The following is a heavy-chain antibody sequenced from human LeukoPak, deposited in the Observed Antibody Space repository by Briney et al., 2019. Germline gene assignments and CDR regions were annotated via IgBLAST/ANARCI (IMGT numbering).Heavy chain of an antibody. CDR3: ASGLFEASFDY. CDR2: INPSGGST. Sequence: GASVKVSCKASGYTFTSYYMHWVRQAPGQGLEWMGIINPSGGSTSYAQQFRRRVTMVGDTSTRTVYMDLSSLGSEDPSVYYSASGLFEASFDYWGQGTLVTVSS. CDR1: GYTFTSYY. D-gene: IGHD3-10*02. V-gene: IGHV1-46*01. J-gene: IGHJ4*02.